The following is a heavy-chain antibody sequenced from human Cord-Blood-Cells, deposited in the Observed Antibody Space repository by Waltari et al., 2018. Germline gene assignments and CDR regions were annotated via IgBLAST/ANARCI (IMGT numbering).Heavy chain of an antibody. CDR2: IWYDGSNK. Sequence: VQLVESGGGVVQPGRSLRFSCAAAGFTFSSYGMHWVRKAPGKGLEWVAVIWYDGSNKYYADSVKGRFTISRDNSKNTLYLQMNSLRAEDTAVYYCARDLVFVEEYWALLEWFPYYYYGMDVWGQGP. D-gene: IGHD3-3*01. V-gene: IGHV3-33*01. J-gene: IGHJ6*02. CDR3: ARDLVFVEEYWALLEWFPYYYYGMDV. CDR1: GFTFSSYG.